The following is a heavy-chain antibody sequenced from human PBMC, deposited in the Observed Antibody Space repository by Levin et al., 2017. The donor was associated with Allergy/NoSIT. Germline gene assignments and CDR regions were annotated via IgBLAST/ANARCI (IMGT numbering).Heavy chain of an antibody. D-gene: IGHD6-19*01. CDR2: ISSSSSYI. CDR3: ARVVSAVAGHWFEP. Sequence: GGSLRLSCAASGFTFSSYSMNWVRQAPGKGLEWVSSISSSSSYIYYADSVKGRFTISRDNAKNSLYLQMNILRAEDTAVYYCARVVSAVAGHWFEPWGQGTLVTVSS. V-gene: IGHV3-21*01. J-gene: IGHJ5*02. CDR1: GFTFSSYS.